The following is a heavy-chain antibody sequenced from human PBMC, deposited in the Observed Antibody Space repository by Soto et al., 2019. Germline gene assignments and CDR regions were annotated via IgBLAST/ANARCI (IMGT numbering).Heavy chain of an antibody. CDR3: ARAFGGVLPDIVVVVAAPNRFDP. CDR2: ISAYNGNT. D-gene: IGHD2-15*01. J-gene: IGHJ5*02. Sequence: ASVKVSCKASGYTFTSYGISWVRQAPGQGXEWMGWISAYNGNTNYAQKLQGRVTMTTDTSTSTAYMELRSLRSDDTAVYYCARAFGGVLPDIVVVVAAPNRFDPWGQGTLVTVSS. CDR1: GYTFTSYG. V-gene: IGHV1-18*04.